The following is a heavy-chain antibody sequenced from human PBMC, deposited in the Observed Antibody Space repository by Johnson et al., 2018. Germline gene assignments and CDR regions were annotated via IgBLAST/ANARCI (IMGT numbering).Heavy chain of an antibody. CDR1: GFTFSSYA. CDR2: ISRSSSTI. D-gene: IGHD1-26*01. CDR3: ARGSGER. V-gene: IGHV3-48*01. J-gene: IGHJ3*01. Sequence: VQLVQSGGGLVQPGGSLRLSCAASGFTFSSYAMSWVRQAPGKGLEWGSYISRSSSTIYYAKTVKGRFTISRDNAKKSLYLQMNSLRAEDTAVYYWARGSGERWGQGTMGTGSS.